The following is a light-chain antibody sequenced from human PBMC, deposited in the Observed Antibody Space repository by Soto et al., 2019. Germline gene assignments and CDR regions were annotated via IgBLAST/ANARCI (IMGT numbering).Light chain of an antibody. J-gene: IGKJ4*01. V-gene: IGKV3-15*01. Sequence: EIVLTQSPATLSVSPGERATLSCRASQSVGSNFAWYQQKPGQAPRLLIFASSTRATGVPARFSGSGSGTKFTLTISSLQSEDFAVYYCQQYGDWPLTFGGGAKVE. CDR1: QSVGSN. CDR3: QQYGDWPLT. CDR2: ASS.